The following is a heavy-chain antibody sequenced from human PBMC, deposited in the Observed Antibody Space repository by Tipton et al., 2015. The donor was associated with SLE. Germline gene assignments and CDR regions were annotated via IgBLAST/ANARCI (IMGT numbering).Heavy chain of an antibody. CDR2: ISAHNGNT. D-gene: IGHD2-15*01. V-gene: IGHV1-18*01. J-gene: IGHJ5*02. CDR3: VRDAVGWFYT. CDR1: GYTFPNYV. Sequence: QLVQSGAELKKPGASVKVSCKASGYTFPNYVLNWVRQAPGQGLEWMGWISAHNGNTKLQQKFQGRVLMTTDTSTNTAFMELRGLRYDDTALYYCVRDAVGWFYTWGQGTLVTVSP.